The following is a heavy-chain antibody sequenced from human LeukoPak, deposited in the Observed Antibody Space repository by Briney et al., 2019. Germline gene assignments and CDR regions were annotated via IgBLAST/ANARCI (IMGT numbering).Heavy chain of an antibody. V-gene: IGHV5-51*01. CDR3: ARQVAYTSGRTFDF. J-gene: IGHJ4*02. D-gene: IGHD6-19*01. CDR1: GYTFTTYW. CDR2: IYPGDSDS. Sequence: GESLKISCKGSGYTFTTYWIGWVRQMPGIGLEWMGIIYPGDSDSRYSPSFQGQVTISADKSISTAYLQWSSLKASDTAMYYCARQVAYTSGRTFDFWGQGTLVTVSS.